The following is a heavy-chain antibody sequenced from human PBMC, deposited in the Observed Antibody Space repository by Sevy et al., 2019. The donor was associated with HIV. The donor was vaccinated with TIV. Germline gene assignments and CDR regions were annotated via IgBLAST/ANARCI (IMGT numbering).Heavy chain of an antibody. Sequence: GGSLRLSCAASGFSFSSYAMSWVRQAPGKGLEWDSSISSNSSYYADSVKGRFTISRDSSKNTLFLQMNSLRAEDTAVYYCAKDQLGGRSNANSYDRFGMDVWGQGTTVTVSS. CDR2: ISSNSS. CDR1: GFSFSSYA. CDR3: AKDQLGGRSNANSYDRFGMDV. J-gene: IGHJ6*02. V-gene: IGHV3-23*01. D-gene: IGHD3-16*01.